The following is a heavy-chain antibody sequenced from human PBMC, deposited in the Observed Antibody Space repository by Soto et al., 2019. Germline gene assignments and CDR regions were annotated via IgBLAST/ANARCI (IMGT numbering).Heavy chain of an antibody. CDR1: GFTFSGSA. CDR3: TSVPAAMYEYFQH. Sequence: GGSLRLSCAASGFTFSGSAMHWVRQASGKGLEWVGRIRSKANSYATAYAASVKGRFTISRDDSKNTAYLQMNSLKTEDTAVYYCTSVPAAMYEYFQHWGQGTLVTVSS. J-gene: IGHJ1*01. CDR2: IRSKANSYAT. V-gene: IGHV3-73*01. D-gene: IGHD2-2*01.